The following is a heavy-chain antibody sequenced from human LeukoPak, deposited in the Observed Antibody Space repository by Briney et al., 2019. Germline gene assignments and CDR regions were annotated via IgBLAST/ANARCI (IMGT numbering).Heavy chain of an antibody. V-gene: IGHV4-30-4*01. D-gene: IGHD3-10*01. CDR3: ARDTSVLLWFGELLYPSAYGMDV. J-gene: IGHJ6*02. Sequence: PSETLSLTCTISGGSISTYYWSWIRQPPGKGLEWIGYIYYSGSTYYNPSLKSRVTISVDTSKNQFSLKLSSVTAADTAVYYCARDTSVLLWFGELLYPSAYGMDVWGQGTTVTVSS. CDR2: IYYSGST. CDR1: GGSISTYY.